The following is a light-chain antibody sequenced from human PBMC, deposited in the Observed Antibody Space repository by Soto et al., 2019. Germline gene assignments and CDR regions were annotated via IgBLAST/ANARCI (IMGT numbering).Light chain of an antibody. CDR2: TAS. Sequence: DIQMTQSPSSLSASDGDRVTITCQASQDISDSLNWYQQKPGKAPKLVIYTASNLETGVPSRFSGSGSGTHFAFTISSLQPEDIATYYCQQYDDRPLTVGGGTKVDIK. CDR1: QDISDS. V-gene: IGKV1-33*01. J-gene: IGKJ4*01. CDR3: QQYDDRPLT.